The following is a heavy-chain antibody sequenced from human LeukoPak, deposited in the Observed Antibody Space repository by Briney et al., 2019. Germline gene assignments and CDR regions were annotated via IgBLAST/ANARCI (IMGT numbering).Heavy chain of an antibody. J-gene: IGHJ4*02. V-gene: IGHV3-33*01. CDR1: GFAFSRSG. CDR2: VWYDGSNK. D-gene: IGHD6-13*01. CDR3: ARDPKYSNSWFFDY. Sequence: SGRSLRLPCAASGFAFSRSGMHWVRQAPGKGPEWVAVVWYDGSNKHYADSVKGRFTISRDNSNNTLYLQMNSLRAEDTAVYYCARDPKYSNSWFFDYWGQGTLVTVFS.